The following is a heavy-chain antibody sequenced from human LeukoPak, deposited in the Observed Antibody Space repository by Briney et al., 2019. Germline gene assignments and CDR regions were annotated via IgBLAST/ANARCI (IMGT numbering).Heavy chain of an antibody. CDR2: IYYSGST. D-gene: IGHD5-12*01. Sequence: PSETLSLTCTVSGGFISSYYWSWIRQPPVKALEWIGYIYYSGSTNYNPSLKSRVTISVDTSKNQFSLKLSSVTAADTAVYYCARLSSVDRLGVDYWGQGTLVTVSS. J-gene: IGHJ4*02. V-gene: IGHV4-59*08. CDR3: ARLSSVDRLGVDY. CDR1: GGFISSYY.